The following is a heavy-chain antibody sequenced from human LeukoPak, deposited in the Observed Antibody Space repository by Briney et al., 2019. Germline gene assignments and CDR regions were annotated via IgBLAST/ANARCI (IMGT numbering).Heavy chain of an antibody. Sequence: ASVKVSCKASGGTFSSYAISWVRQAPGQGLEWMGRIIPILGIANYAQKFQGRVTITADKSTSTAYMELSSLRSEDTAVYYCARGLVTMVRGAHFDYWGQGTLVTVSS. CDR3: ARGLVTMVRGAHFDY. J-gene: IGHJ4*02. V-gene: IGHV1-69*04. CDR2: IIPILGIA. CDR1: GGTFSSYA. D-gene: IGHD3-10*01.